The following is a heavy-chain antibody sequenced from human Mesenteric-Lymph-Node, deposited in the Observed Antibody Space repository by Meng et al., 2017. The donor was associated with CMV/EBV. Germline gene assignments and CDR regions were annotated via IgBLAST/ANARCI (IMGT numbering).Heavy chain of an antibody. J-gene: IGHJ5*02. CDR2: ISGSNSAI. CDR1: GFTFSSYS. Sequence: GESLKISCAGSGFTFSSYSMNWVRQSPGKGLEWVSYISGSNSAIYYAHSVKGRFTISRDNAKNSLYLQMNSLRAEDTAVYYCARDKSPVVPAAYNWFDPWGQGTLVTVSS. D-gene: IGHD2-2*01. CDR3: ARDKSPVVPAAYNWFDP. V-gene: IGHV3-48*04.